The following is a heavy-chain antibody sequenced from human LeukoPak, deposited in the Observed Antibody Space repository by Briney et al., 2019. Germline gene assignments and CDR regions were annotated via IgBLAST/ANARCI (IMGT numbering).Heavy chain of an antibody. J-gene: IGHJ6*03. V-gene: IGHV4-31*03. Sequence: TLSLTCTVSGGSISSGGYYWSWIRQHPGKGLEWIGYIYYSGSTYYNPSLKSRVTISVDTSKNQFSLRLSSVTAADTAVYYCARTNTAMVSRYYYYYMDVWGKGTTVTVSS. D-gene: IGHD5-18*01. CDR2: IYYSGST. CDR1: GGSISSGGYY. CDR3: ARTNTAMVSRYYYYYMDV.